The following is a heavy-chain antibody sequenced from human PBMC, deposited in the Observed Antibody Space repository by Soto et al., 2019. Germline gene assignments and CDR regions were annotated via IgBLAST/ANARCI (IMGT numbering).Heavy chain of an antibody. Sequence: SETLSLTCTVSGGSISSGGYYWSWIRQHPGKGLEWIGYIYYSGSTYYNPSLKSRVTISVDTSKNQFSLKLSSVTAADTAVYYCARDLLLGPGRWFDPWGQGTLVNVS. J-gene: IGHJ5*02. CDR1: GGSISSGGYY. V-gene: IGHV4-31*03. D-gene: IGHD3-22*01. CDR2: IYYSGST. CDR3: ARDLLLGPGRWFDP.